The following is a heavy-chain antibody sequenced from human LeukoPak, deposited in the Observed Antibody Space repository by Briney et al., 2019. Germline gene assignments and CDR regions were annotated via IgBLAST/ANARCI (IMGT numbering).Heavy chain of an antibody. CDR2: IYSGGST. CDR3: AGSGSDTTDAFDI. D-gene: IGHD6-19*01. V-gene: IGHV3-53*01. CDR1: GFTVSSNY. Sequence: GGSLRLSCAASGFTVSSNYMSWVRRAPGKGLEWVSVIYSGGSTYYADSVKGRFTISRDNSKNTLYLQMNSLRAEDTAVYYCAGSGSDTTDAFDIWGQGTMVTVSS. J-gene: IGHJ3*02.